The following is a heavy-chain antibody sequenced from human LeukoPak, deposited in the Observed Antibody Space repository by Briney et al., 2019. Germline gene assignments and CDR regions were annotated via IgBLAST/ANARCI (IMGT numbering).Heavy chain of an antibody. J-gene: IGHJ2*01. CDR1: GIIFSNYA. D-gene: IGHD1-26*01. CDR3: ARGRQGAKTRYFDL. Sequence: GGSLRLSCAASGIIFSNYAMHWVRQGPGKGLECISTISSDGGSTYYANSVKGRFTISRDNSKNTLYLQMGSLRAEDMAVYYCARGRQGAKTRYFDLWGRGTRVTGSS. V-gene: IGHV3-64*01. CDR2: ISSDGGST.